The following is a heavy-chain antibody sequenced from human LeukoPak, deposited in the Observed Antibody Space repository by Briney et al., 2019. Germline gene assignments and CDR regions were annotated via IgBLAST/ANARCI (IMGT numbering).Heavy chain of an antibody. CDR3: ARHAGGKQQLVQH. Sequence: SETLSLTCTVSGGSISSYYWNWIRQPPGKGLEWIGYIYYSGSTNYNPSLKSRVTISVDTSKNQFSLKLSSVTAADTAVYYCARHAGGKQQLVQHWGQGTLVTVSS. CDR2: IYYSGST. J-gene: IGHJ1*01. V-gene: IGHV4-59*08. D-gene: IGHD6-13*01. CDR1: GGSISSYY.